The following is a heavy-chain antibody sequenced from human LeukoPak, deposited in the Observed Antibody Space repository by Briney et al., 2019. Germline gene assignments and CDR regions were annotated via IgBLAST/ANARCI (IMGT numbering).Heavy chain of an antibody. CDR3: AAHCSSTSCPYNTFYYYGMDV. CDR1: GYTFTSYY. Sequence: ASVKVSCKASGYTFTSYYMLWVRLAPGQGLEWMGIINPSGGSTNYAQKFQGRVTMTRDTSTSTVYMELSSLRSEDTAVYYCAAHCSSTSCPYNTFYYYGMDVWGQGTTVTVSS. J-gene: IGHJ6*02. CDR2: INPSGGST. V-gene: IGHV1-46*01. D-gene: IGHD2-2*01.